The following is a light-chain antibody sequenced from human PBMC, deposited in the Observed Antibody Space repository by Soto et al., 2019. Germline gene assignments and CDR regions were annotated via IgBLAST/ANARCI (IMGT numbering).Light chain of an antibody. V-gene: IGLV1-40*01. CDR1: SSNIGAGYD. Sequence: QPVLTQPPSVSGAPGQRVIISCTGSSSNIGAGYDVHWYQQLPGTAPKLLIYGNSNRPSGVPDRFSGSKSGTSVSLAITGLRAEDEADYYCQSYDSSLSGVIFGGGTKLTVL. CDR2: GNS. CDR3: QSYDSSLSGVI. J-gene: IGLJ2*01.